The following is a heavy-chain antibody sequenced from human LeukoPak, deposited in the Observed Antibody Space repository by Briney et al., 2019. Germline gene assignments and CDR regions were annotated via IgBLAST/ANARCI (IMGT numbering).Heavy chain of an antibody. D-gene: IGHD2-2*01. V-gene: IGHV4-39*01. CDR3: ARHERGGSSSTSRSDY. Sequence: SETLSLTCTVSGGSISSSSYYWGWIRQPPGKGLEWIGCIYYSGTTYYNPSLKSRVTISVDTSKNQFSLKLSSVTGADTAVYYCARHERGGSSSTSRSDYWGQGTLVTVSS. CDR1: GGSISSSSYY. J-gene: IGHJ4*02. CDR2: IYYSGTT.